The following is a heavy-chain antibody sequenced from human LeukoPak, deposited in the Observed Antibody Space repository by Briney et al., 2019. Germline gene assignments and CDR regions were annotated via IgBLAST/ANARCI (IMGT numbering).Heavy chain of an antibody. V-gene: IGHV3-43*02. CDR2: ISGDGGST. Sequence: GGSLRLSCAASGFTFDDYAMHWVRQAPGKGLEWVSLISGDGGSTYYADSVKGRFTISRDNSKNSLYLQMNSLSTEDTALYYCAKDMWDIVVVPAALYYYGMDVWGQGTTVTVSS. J-gene: IGHJ6*02. CDR3: AKDMWDIVVVPAALYYYGMDV. CDR1: GFTFDDYA. D-gene: IGHD2-2*01.